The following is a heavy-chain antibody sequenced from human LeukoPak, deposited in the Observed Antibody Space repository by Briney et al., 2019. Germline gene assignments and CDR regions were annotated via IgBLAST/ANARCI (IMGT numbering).Heavy chain of an antibody. CDR1: GYTFTGYY. CDR2: INPNSGGT. J-gene: IGHJ6*03. Sequence: ASVKVSCKASGYTFTGYYMHWVRQAPGQGLEWMGWINPNSGGTNYVQKFQGRVTMTRDMSISTAYMELSRLRSDDTAVYYCARLVDYYYYMDVWGKGTTVTISS. CDR3: ARLVDYYYYMDV. V-gene: IGHV1-2*02. D-gene: IGHD3-9*01.